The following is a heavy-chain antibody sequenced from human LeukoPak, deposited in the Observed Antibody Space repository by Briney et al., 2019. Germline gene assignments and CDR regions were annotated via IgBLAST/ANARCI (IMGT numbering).Heavy chain of an antibody. CDR1: GGSISSGGYY. Sequence: SETLSLTCTVSGGSISSGGYYWSWIRQHPGKGLEWIGYMHHSGSTYYNPSLKSRLIISLDTSKNQFSLKLNSVTAADTAVYYCANYGSGSYRFDPWGQGTLVTVSS. CDR3: ANYGSGSYRFDP. CDR2: MHHSGST. J-gene: IGHJ5*02. D-gene: IGHD3-10*01. V-gene: IGHV4-31*03.